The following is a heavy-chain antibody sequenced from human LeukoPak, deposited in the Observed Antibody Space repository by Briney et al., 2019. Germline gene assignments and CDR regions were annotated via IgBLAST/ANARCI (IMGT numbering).Heavy chain of an antibody. V-gene: IGHV3-30*03. CDR2: ISYDGINK. CDR3: ARVGGH. Sequence: GGSLRLSCAASGFTFSSYGMHWVRQAPGKGLEWVALISYDGINKYYADSVKGRFTISRDNSKNTLYLQMNSLRVEDTAVYYCARVGGHWGQGTLVTVSS. CDR1: GFTFSSYG. J-gene: IGHJ4*02. D-gene: IGHD3-10*01.